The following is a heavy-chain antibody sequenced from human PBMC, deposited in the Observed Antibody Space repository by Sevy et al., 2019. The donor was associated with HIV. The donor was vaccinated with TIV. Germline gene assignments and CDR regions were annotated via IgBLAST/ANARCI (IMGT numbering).Heavy chain of an antibody. CDR3: VKDRYYDTSGYSYYYFDL. V-gene: IGHV3-9*01. D-gene: IGHD3-22*01. CDR2: ISRNSGNI. Sequence: GGSLRLSCAASGFSLDDYAMHWVRQAPGKGLEWVSGISRNSGNIAYADSVKGRFTISRDNAKNSLYLQMNSLRDEDTALYYCVKDRYYDTSGYSYYYFDLWGRGTLVTVSS. J-gene: IGHJ2*01. CDR1: GFSLDDYA.